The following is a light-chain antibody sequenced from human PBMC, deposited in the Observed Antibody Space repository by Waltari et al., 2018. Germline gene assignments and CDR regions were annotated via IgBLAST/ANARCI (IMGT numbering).Light chain of an antibody. Sequence: EIVLTQSPGTLSLSPGERATLSCRASQSVSSYLAWYQQKPGQAPRLLIYDAAKRATGRPARFSGSGSGTDFTLTISSLEPEDFAVYYCQQRGDWPRLTFGQGTKVEIK. CDR2: DAA. CDR3: QQRGDWPRLT. CDR1: QSVSSY. V-gene: IGKV3-11*01. J-gene: IGKJ1*01.